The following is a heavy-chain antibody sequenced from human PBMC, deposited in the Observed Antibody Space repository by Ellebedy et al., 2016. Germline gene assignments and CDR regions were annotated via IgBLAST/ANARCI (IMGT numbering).Heavy chain of an antibody. Sequence: GESLKISXKGSGYSFSNYWIGWVRQMPGRGLEWMGIFYPGDSDIRYSPSFQGQVTLSADKSINTAYLQWRSLKASDTAMYYCARVGAGCSSASCWSFYYGMDVWGQGTTVTVSS. V-gene: IGHV5-51*01. D-gene: IGHD2-2*01. CDR3: ARVGAGCSSASCWSFYYGMDV. CDR2: FYPGDSDI. CDR1: GYSFSNYW. J-gene: IGHJ6*02.